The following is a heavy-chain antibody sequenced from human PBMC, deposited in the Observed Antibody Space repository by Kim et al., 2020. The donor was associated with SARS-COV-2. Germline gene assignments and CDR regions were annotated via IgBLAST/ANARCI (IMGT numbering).Heavy chain of an antibody. CDR2: ISSSSSYT. Sequence: GGSLRLSCAASGFTFSDYYMSWIRQAPGKGLEWVSYISSSSSYTNYADSVKGRFTISRDNAKNSLYLQMNSLRAEDTAVYYCARVSILTGEGMDVWGQGTTVTVSS. CDR3: ARVSILTGEGMDV. V-gene: IGHV3-11*06. CDR1: GFTFSDYY. D-gene: IGHD3-9*01. J-gene: IGHJ6*02.